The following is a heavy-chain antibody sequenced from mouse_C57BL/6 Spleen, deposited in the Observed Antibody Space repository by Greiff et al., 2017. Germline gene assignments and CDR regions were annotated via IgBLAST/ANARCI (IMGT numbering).Heavy chain of an antibody. V-gene: IGHV5-4*01. D-gene: IGHD2-4*01. CDR3: ARDHDYDVFDY. Sequence: EVMLVESGGGLVKPGGSLKLSCAASGFTFSSYAMSWVRQTPEKRLEWVATISDGGSYTYYPDNVKGRFTISRDNAKNNLYLQMSHLKSEDTAMYYCARDHDYDVFDYWGQGTTLTVSS. CDR1: GFTFSSYA. J-gene: IGHJ2*01. CDR2: ISDGGSYT.